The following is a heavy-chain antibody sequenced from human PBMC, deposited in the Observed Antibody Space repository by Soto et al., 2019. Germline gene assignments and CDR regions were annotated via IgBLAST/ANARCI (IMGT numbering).Heavy chain of an antibody. J-gene: IGHJ4*02. CDR2: IWYDGSNK. CDR1: GFTFSSYG. V-gene: IGHV3-33*01. D-gene: IGHD3-22*01. CDR3: ARINHYDSSGYFSEDFDY. Sequence: GGSLRLSCAASGFTFSSYGMHWVRQAPGKGLEWVAVIWYDGSNKYYADSVKGRFTISRDNSKNTLYLQMNSLRAEDTAVYYCARINHYDSSGYFSEDFDYWGQGTLVTVSS.